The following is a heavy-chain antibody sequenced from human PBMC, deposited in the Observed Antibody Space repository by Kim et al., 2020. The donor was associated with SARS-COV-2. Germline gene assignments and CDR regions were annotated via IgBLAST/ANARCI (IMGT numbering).Heavy chain of an antibody. Sequence: SETLSLTCTVSGGSISSSSYYWGWIRQPPGKGLEWIGSIYYSGSTYYNPSLKSRVTRSVDTSKNQFSLKLSSVTAADTAVYYCARRGYSYGFGGRGGWYFDYWGQGTLVTVSS. J-gene: IGHJ4*02. D-gene: IGHD5-18*01. CDR1: GGSISSSSYY. CDR2: IYYSGST. CDR3: ARRGYSYGFGGRGGWYFDY. V-gene: IGHV4-39*01.